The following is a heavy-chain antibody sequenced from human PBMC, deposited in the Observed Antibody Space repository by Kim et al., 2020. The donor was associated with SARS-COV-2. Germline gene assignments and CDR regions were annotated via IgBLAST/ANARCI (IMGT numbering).Heavy chain of an antibody. CDR2: INPRSANT. J-gene: IGHJ4*02. CDR3: ARAWDHNFDF. D-gene: IGHD1-26*01. CDR1: GYTFTSYW. Sequence: ASVKVSCKASGYTFTSYWIHWVRQAPGQVLEWMGMINPRSANTSYAQNFQGRVTTTSDTSTSTAYTEMSSLRSEDTAVYYCARAWDHNFDFWRQGTLVTV. V-gene: IGHV1-46*01.